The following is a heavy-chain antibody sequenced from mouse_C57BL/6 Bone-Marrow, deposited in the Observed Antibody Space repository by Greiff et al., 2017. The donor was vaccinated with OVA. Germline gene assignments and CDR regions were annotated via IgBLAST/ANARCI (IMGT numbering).Heavy chain of an antibody. J-gene: IGHJ1*03. V-gene: IGHV5-15*01. CDR1: GFTFSDYG. CDR3: ARRGSTVGGWYFDV. CDR2: ISNLAYSI. Sequence: EVKLMESGGGLVQPGGSLKLSCAASGFTFSDYGMAWVRQAPRKGPEWVAFISNLAYSIYYADTVTGRFTISRENAKNTLYLEMSSLRSEETAMYYCARRGSTVGGWYFDVWGTGTTVTVSS. D-gene: IGHD1-1*01.